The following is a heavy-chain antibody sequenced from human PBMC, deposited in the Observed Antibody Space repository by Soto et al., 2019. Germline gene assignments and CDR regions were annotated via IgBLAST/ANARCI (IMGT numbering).Heavy chain of an antibody. CDR2: INAYNGDT. V-gene: IGHV1-18*01. CDR3: TRDHITVTVYNFDY. J-gene: IGHJ4*02. CDR1: GYRLTAYG. Sequence: ASLKVSCKASGYRLTAYGIAWVRQAPGQGLEWMGWINAYNGDTNYAQKFQDRVTMTTDASTSTAYMELRSLRSDDTAMYYCTRDHITVTVYNFDYWGRGTLVTVSS. D-gene: IGHD4-17*01.